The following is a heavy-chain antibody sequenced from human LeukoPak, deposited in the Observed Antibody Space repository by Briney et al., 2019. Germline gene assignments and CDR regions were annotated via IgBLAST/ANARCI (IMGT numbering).Heavy chain of an antibody. D-gene: IGHD2-2*02. CDR1: GFTFSSYA. J-gene: IGHJ4*02. CDR3: ASLCSSTSCYNY. CDR2: ISRSGGVT. Sequence: GGSLRLSCAASGFTFSSYAMSWVRQAPGKGLEWVSAISRSGGVTYYADSVKGRFTISRDNSKNTLYLQINSLRAEDTALYYCASLCSSTSCYNYWGQGTLVTVSS. V-gene: IGHV3-23*01.